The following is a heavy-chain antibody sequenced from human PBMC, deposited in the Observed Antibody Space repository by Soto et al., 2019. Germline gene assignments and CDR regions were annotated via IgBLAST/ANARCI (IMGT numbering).Heavy chain of an antibody. J-gene: IGHJ4*02. Sequence: GGSLRLSCAASGFTFSSYGMHWVRQAPGKGLEWVAVIWYDGSNKYYADSVKGRCTIFRDNSKNTLYLQMNSLRAEDTAVYYCARAGGYRVFFDYWGQGTLVTVSS. V-gene: IGHV3-33*01. CDR3: ARAGGYRVFFDY. CDR1: GFTFSSYG. D-gene: IGHD5-18*01. CDR2: IWYDGSNK.